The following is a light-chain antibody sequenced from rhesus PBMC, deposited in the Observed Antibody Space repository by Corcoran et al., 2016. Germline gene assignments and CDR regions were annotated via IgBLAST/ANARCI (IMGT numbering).Light chain of an antibody. CDR1: QSLLHSGGKTY. CDR3: MQGIQLPLT. J-gene: IGKJ4*01. Sequence: DIVMTQTPLSLPVTPGAPASISCRSSQSLLHSGGKTYLYWYLQKPGQSPQLLIHGVSNRASGVPDRFSGSGAGTDFTLKIIRVEAEDVGVCYCMQGIQLPLTFGGGTKVEIK. V-gene: IGKV2-104*02. CDR2: GVS.